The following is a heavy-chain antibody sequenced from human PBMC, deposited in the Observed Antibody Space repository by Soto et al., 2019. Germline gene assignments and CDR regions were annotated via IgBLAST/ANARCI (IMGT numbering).Heavy chain of an antibody. V-gene: IGHV1-46*01. Sequence: ASVKVSCKASGYTFTSYYMHWVRQAPRQGLEWMGIINPSGGSTSYAQKFQGRVTMTRDTSTSTVHMELSSLRSEDTAVYYCARDQQGDCTNGVCPTYGMDVWGQGTTVTVSS. CDR2: INPSGGST. CDR3: ARDQQGDCTNGVCPTYGMDV. CDR1: GYTFTSYY. D-gene: IGHD2-8*01. J-gene: IGHJ6*02.